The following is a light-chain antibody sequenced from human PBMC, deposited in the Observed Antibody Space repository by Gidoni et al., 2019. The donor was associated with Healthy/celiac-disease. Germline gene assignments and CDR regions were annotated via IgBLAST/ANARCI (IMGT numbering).Light chain of an antibody. CDR3: HSTDSCANHRL. J-gene: IGLJ2*01. V-gene: IGLV3-10*01. CDR1: GLPQTY. Sequence: SYELTQPRSVSVAPGQTARITCSGYGLPQTYPSWSQQMSGQAPVLVIYEDTRRPSGSPERFSGSRSGTMATLTITGAQVEYEGDYYCHSTDSCANHRLFGGATKLTVL. CDR2: EDT.